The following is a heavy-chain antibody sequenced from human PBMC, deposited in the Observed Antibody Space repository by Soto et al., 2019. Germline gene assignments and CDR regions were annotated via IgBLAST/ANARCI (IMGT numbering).Heavy chain of an antibody. CDR3: ARAEDGYNPIDY. J-gene: IGHJ4*02. D-gene: IGHD5-12*01. V-gene: IGHV4-34*01. CDR2: INHSGST. CDR1: GGSFIVYY. Sequence: SEPRSLTCTVYGGSFIVYYWSWIRQPPGKGLEWIGEINHSGSTNYNPSLKSRVTISVDTSKNQFSLKLSSVTAADTAVYYCARAEDGYNPIDYWGQGTLVTVSS.